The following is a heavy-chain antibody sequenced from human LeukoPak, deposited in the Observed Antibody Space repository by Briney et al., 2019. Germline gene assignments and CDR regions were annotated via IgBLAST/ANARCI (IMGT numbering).Heavy chain of an antibody. Sequence: GGSLRLSCAASGFTFTSYPMNWVRQAPGKGLEWVSYISGDGNAKHYTDSVKGRFTISRDNAKNALYLQMNSLRAEDTAVYFCARDYVYAFDYWGQGTLVTVSS. CDR2: ISGDGNAK. CDR3: ARDYVYAFDY. D-gene: IGHD2/OR15-2a*01. CDR1: GFTFTSYP. J-gene: IGHJ4*02. V-gene: IGHV3-48*01.